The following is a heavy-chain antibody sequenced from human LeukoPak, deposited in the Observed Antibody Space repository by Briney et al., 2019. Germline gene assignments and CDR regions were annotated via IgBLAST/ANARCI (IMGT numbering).Heavy chain of an antibody. Sequence: SQTLSLTCAVSGGSISSGGYSWSWIRQPPGKGLEWIGYIYHSGSTYYNPSLKSRVTISVDRSKNQFSLKLSSVTAADTAVYYCARLPVLYYYYYGMDVWGQGTTVTVSS. J-gene: IGHJ6*02. D-gene: IGHD1-1*01. CDR1: GGSISSGGYS. CDR3: ARLPVLYYYYYGMDV. V-gene: IGHV4-30-2*01. CDR2: IYHSGST.